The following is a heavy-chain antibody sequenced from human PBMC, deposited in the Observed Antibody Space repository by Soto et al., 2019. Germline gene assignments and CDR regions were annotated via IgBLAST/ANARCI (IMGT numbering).Heavy chain of an antibody. CDR1: GHSISSGFYY. Sequence: SETLSLTCAVSGHSISSGFYYWSWIRQPPGKGLEWIGEINHSGSTNYNPSLKSRVTISVDTSKNQFSLKLSSVTAADTAVYYCARRIGSGSILPQFIQVKYYYYGMDVWGQGTTVTVSS. V-gene: IGHV4-34*01. CDR2: INHSGST. CDR3: ARRIGSGSILPQFIQVKYYYYGMDV. D-gene: IGHD3-3*01. J-gene: IGHJ6*02.